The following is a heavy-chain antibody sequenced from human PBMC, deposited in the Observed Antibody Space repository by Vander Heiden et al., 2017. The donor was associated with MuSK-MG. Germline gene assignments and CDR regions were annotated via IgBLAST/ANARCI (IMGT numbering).Heavy chain of an antibody. Sequence: EVQLVESGGGLVKPGGSLRLSCAASGFTFSSYSMNWVRQAPGKGLEWVSSISSRRRDIDYADSVKGRFTISRDNAKNSLYMKMNSLRAEDTAVDYCARDGYPSYWGQGTLVTVYS. CDR1: GFTFSSYS. CDR2: ISSRRRDI. J-gene: IGHJ4*02. V-gene: IGHV3-21*01. CDR3: ARDGYPSY. D-gene: IGHD2-2*03.